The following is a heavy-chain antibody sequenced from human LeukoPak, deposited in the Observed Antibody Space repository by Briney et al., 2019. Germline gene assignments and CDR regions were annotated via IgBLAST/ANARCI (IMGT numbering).Heavy chain of an antibody. CDR1: GFSFSDLA. D-gene: IGHD3-10*01. Sequence: PGGSLRLSCSASGFSFSDLAMHWVRQAPGKRLEYVSFIGKDGDTTYYAGSVKGRFTISRDNSRNTLYLLMNSLTAEDTALYYCVRDLWGFDYWGQGTLVTVSS. J-gene: IGHJ4*02. V-gene: IGHV3-64D*08. CDR2: IGKDGDTT. CDR3: VRDLWGFDY.